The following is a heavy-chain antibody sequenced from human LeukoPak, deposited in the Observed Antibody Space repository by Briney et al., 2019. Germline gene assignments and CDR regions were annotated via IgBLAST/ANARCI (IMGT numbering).Heavy chain of an antibody. V-gene: IGHV1-2*06. CDR3: ARDYCGGDCFPDY. J-gene: IGHJ4*02. CDR1: GYTFTGYY. Sequence: ASVKVSRKASGYTFTGYYVHWVRQAPGQGLEWMGRINPNSGDTNYAQKFQGRVTMTRDTSISTAYMELSRLRSDDTAVYYCARDYCGGDCFPDYWGQGTLVTVSS. D-gene: IGHD2-21*02. CDR2: INPNSGDT.